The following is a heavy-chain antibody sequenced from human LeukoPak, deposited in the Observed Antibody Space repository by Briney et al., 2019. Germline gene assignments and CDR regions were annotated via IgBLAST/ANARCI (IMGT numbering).Heavy chain of an antibody. CDR2: INHSGST. CDR1: GGSFSGYY. J-gene: IGHJ4*02. CDR3: ARMLGEN. V-gene: IGHV4-34*01. Sequence: SETLSLTCAVYGGSFSGYYWSWIRQPPGKGLEWIGEINHSGSTNYNPSLKSRVTISVDASKNQFSLKLSSVTAADTAVYYCARMLGENWGQGTLVTVSS. D-gene: IGHD3-10*02.